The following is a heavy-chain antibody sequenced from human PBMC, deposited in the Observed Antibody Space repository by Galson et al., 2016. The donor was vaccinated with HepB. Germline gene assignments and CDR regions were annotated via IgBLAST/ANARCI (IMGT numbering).Heavy chain of an antibody. V-gene: IGHV4-39*01. Sequence: ISSSSYYWGWIRQAPGKGLEWIGSIYYSGNTKYNPSLKSRVTISVDTSKNQFSLKVTSVTAADTAVYYCARQRGLGSSWLSDYWGQGILVAVSS. CDR3: ARQRGLGSSWLSDY. J-gene: IGHJ4*02. D-gene: IGHD6-13*01. CDR2: IYYSGNT. CDR1: ISSSSYY.